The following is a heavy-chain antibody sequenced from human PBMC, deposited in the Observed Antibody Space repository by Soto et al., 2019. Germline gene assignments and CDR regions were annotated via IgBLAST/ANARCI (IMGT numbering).Heavy chain of an antibody. Sequence: SETLSLTCTVSGGSISSGGYSWSWIRQPPGKGLEWIGNIYQSGSTYYNPSLKSRVTISVDRSKNQFSLKLRSVTAADTAVYYCARGAYILTSSFHDNWFDLWAQGNLVTVSS. CDR2: IYQSGST. D-gene: IGHD3-9*01. V-gene: IGHV4-30-2*01. CDR1: GGSISSGGYS. J-gene: IGHJ5*02. CDR3: ARGAYILTSSFHDNWFDL.